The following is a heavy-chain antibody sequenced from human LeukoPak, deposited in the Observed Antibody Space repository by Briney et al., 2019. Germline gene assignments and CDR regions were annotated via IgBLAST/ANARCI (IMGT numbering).Heavy chain of an antibody. CDR3: ARQPYYDFWSGYSTHIDY. CDR2: INPSGGST. CDR1: GYTFTSYY. Sequence: ASVKVSCKASGYTFTSYYMHWVRQAPGQGLEWMGIINPSGGSTSYAQKFQGRVTMTRDTSTSTVYMELSSLRSEDTAVYYCARQPYYDFWSGYSTHIDYWGQGTLVTVSS. D-gene: IGHD3-3*01. V-gene: IGHV1-46*01. J-gene: IGHJ4*02.